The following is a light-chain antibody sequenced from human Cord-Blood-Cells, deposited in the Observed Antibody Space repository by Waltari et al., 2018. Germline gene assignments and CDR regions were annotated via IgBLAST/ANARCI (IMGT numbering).Light chain of an antibody. Sequence: DIQMNQSPSSLSASVGDRVTITCQASQDISNYLNWYQQKPGKAPKLRIYDASNLETGVPSRFSGSGSGTDFTFTISSLQPEDNATYYCQQYDNLPTLTFGGGTKVEIK. CDR2: DAS. CDR1: QDISNY. J-gene: IGKJ4*01. CDR3: QQYDNLPTLT. V-gene: IGKV1-33*01.